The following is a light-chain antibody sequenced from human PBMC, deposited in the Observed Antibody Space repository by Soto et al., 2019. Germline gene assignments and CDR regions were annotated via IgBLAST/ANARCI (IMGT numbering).Light chain of an antibody. CDR1: HNVDSY. Sequence: EIVLTQSPATLSLSPGERATLSCMASHNVDSYLTWYQQRPGQAPRLLSYDVSKRATGIPVRFSGSGSGTDFTITISCLELEDVAIYYCPQRRNWPLTFGGGTKVEIK. CDR3: PQRRNWPLT. V-gene: IGKV3-11*01. J-gene: IGKJ4*01. CDR2: DVS.